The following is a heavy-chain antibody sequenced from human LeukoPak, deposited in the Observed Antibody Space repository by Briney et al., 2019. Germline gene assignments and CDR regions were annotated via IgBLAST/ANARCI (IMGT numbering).Heavy chain of an antibody. CDR1: GFTVSSNY. J-gene: IGHJ4*02. CDR3: ARDFGESGDY. V-gene: IGHV3-53*01. Sequence: GGSLRLSCAASGFTVSSNYMNCVRQAPGKGLEWVSVISSGGFTYYADSVKGRFTISRDNSKNTLYLQMNSLRAEDTAVYHCARDFGESGDYWGQGTLVTVSS. CDR2: ISSGGFT. D-gene: IGHD2-21*01.